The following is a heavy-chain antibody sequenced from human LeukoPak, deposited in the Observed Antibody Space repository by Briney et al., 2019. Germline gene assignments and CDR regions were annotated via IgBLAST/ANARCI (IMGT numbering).Heavy chain of an antibody. J-gene: IGHJ5*02. CDR2: IYYSGST. Sequence: SETLSLTCTVSGGSISSYYWSWIRQPPGKGLEWIGYIYYSGSTNYNPSLKSRVTISVDTSKNQFSLKLSSVTAADTAVYYCAREDAGNWFDPWGQGTLVTVSS. CDR1: GGSISSYY. D-gene: IGHD2-2*01. V-gene: IGHV4-59*01. CDR3: AREDAGNWFDP.